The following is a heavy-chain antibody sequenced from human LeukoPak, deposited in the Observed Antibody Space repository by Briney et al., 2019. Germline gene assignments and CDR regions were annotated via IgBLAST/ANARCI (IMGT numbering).Heavy chain of an antibody. J-gene: IGHJ4*02. CDR3: TTDLEDIVATILGDY. V-gene: IGHV3-15*01. CDR2: IKSKTDGGTT. Sequence: GGSLRLSCAASGFTFSSYGMHWVRQAPGKGLEWVGRIKSKTDGGTTDYAAPVKGRFTISRDDSKNTLYLQMNSLKTEDTAVYYCTTDLEDIVATILGDYWGQGTLVTVSS. CDR1: GFTFSSYG. D-gene: IGHD5-12*01.